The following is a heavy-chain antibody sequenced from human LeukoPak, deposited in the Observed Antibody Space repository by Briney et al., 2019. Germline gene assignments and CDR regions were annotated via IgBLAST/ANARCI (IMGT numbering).Heavy chain of an antibody. CDR3: AKDFVRYNIQFDY. J-gene: IGHJ4*02. V-gene: IGHV3-23*01. CDR2: ISGGGAGT. CDR1: GLSFSFYA. Sequence: GGSLRLSCAASGLSFSFYAMSWVRQAPGKGLEWVSSISGGGAGTYYADSVRGRFTISRDNSKNTLYLQMNSLRAEDKALYYCAKDFVRYNIQFDYWGQGALVTVSS. D-gene: IGHD1-1*01.